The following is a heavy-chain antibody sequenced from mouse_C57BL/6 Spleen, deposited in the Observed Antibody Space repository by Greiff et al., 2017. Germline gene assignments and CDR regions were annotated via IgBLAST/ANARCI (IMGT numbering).Heavy chain of an antibody. Sequence: QVQLQQPGAELVKPGASVKLSCKASGYTFTSYWMHWVKQRPGQGLEWIGMIHPNSGSTNYNEKFKSKATLTVDKSSSTAYMQLSSLTSEDSAVYYCARGYYGSSYDGYAMDYWGQGTSVTVSS. CDR1: GYTFTSYW. V-gene: IGHV1-64*01. CDR3: ARGYYGSSYDGYAMDY. D-gene: IGHD1-1*01. J-gene: IGHJ4*01. CDR2: IHPNSGST.